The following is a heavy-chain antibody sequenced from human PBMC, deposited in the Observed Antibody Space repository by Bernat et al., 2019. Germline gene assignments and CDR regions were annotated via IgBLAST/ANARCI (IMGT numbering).Heavy chain of an antibody. Sequence: EVQLVESGGGLVQPGGSLRLSCAASGFTFSSYWMHWVRQAPGKGLVWVSRINSDGSSTSYADSVKGRFTISRDNAKNTLYLKMNSLRAEDTAVYYCARAAGTIHFLTGAQDDYYGMDVWGQGTTVTVSS. V-gene: IGHV3-74*01. D-gene: IGHD6-13*01. J-gene: IGHJ6*02. CDR2: INSDGSST. CDR3: ARAAGTIHFLTGAQDDYYGMDV. CDR1: GFTFSSYW.